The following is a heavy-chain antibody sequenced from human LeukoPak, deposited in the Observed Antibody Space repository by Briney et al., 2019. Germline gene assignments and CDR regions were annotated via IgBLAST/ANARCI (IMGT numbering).Heavy chain of an antibody. CDR3: ARWDDSAWAFGN. Sequence: SGTLSLTCAVSGGSISSSNWWSWVRQPPGKGLEWIGEINHSGSTNYNPSLKSRVTISVDTSKNQLSLRLTSVTAADTAVYYCARWDDSAWAFGNWGPGTLVTVSS. J-gene: IGHJ4*02. D-gene: IGHD6-19*01. CDR2: INHSGST. V-gene: IGHV4-4*02. CDR1: GGSISSSNW.